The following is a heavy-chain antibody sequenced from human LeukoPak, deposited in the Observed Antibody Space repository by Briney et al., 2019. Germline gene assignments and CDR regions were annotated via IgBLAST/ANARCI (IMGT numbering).Heavy chain of an antibody. CDR3: ASGYSYGFYAFDI. CDR1: GGSISSYY. J-gene: IGHJ3*02. D-gene: IGHD5-18*01. CDR2: IYHSGST. Sequence: SETLSLTCTVSGGSISSYYWSWIRQPPGKGLEWIGSIYHSGSTYYNPSLKSRVTISVDTSKNQFSLKLSSVTAADTAVYYCASGYSYGFYAFDIWGQGTMVTVSS. V-gene: IGHV4-59*04.